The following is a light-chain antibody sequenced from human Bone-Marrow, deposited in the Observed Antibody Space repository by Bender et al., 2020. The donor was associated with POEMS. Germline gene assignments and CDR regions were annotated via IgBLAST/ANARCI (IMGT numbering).Light chain of an antibody. J-gene: IGLJ2*01. CDR2: EVS. V-gene: IGLV2-23*02. CDR1: SNVFGSDNL. Sequence: QSALTQAASVSASPGQSISLSCIEASNVFGSDNLVSWYQQQPGKAPKLIIYEVSKRPSGVSNRFSGSKSGTTASLTISGLQAEDEADYYCCSYAGSRALRFGGGTKLTVL. CDR3: CSYAGSRALR.